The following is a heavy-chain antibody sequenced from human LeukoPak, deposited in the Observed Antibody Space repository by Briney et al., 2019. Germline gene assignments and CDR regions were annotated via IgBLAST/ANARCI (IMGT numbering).Heavy chain of an antibody. CDR1: GFTFSSYS. J-gene: IGHJ4*02. V-gene: IGHV3-21*01. Sequence: GGSLRLSCAASGFTFSSYSMNWVRQAPGKGLEWVSSISSSSSYIYCADSVKGRFTISRDNAKNSLYLQMNSLRAEDTAVYYCARSRGAATVTTPLNYWGQGTLVTVSS. CDR3: ARSRGAATVTTPLNY. CDR2: ISSSSSYI. D-gene: IGHD4-17*01.